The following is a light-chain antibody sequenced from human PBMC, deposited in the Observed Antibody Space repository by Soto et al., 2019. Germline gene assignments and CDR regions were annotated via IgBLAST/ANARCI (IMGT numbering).Light chain of an antibody. Sequence: QSALTQPASVSGSPGQSITISCTGTSSDVGGYNYVSWNQQHPGKAPKLMIYEVSNRPSGVSNRFSGSKSGNTASLTISGLQAEDEADYYCSSYTSSSTLVVFGTGTKLTVL. CDR3: SSYTSSSTLVV. CDR2: EVS. J-gene: IGLJ1*01. CDR1: SSDVGGYNY. V-gene: IGLV2-14*01.